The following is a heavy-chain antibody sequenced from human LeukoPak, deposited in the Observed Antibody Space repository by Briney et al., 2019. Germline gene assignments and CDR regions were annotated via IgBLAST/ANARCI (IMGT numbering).Heavy chain of an antibody. D-gene: IGHD1-26*01. V-gene: IGHV3-23*01. CDR1: GFTFSSYA. J-gene: IGHJ4*02. CDR2: ISGSGGST. Sequence: GGSLRLSCAASGFTFSSYAMSWVRQAPGKGLEWVSAISGSGGSTYYTDSVKGRFTISRDNSKNTLYLQMNSLRAEDAAVYYCAKKSGSYYNYFDYWGQGTLVTVSS. CDR3: AKKSGSYYNYFDY.